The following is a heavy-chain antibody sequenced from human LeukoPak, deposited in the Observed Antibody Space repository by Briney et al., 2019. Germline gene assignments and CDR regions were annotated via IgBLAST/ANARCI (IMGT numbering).Heavy chain of an antibody. CDR2: IYSGGST. J-gene: IGHJ4*02. D-gene: IGHD6-13*01. Sequence: GGSLRLSCAASGFTVSSSHMSWVRQAPGKGLEWVSIIYSGGSTSYSDSVKGRFIISRDNSKNTLYLQMNSLRAEDTAIYYCAKLKGSSWYGAGDYWGQGTLVTVSS. V-gene: IGHV3-53*01. CDR1: GFTVSSSH. CDR3: AKLKGSSWYGAGDY.